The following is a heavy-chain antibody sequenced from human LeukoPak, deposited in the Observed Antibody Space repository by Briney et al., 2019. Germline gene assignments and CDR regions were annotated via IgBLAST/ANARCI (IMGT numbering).Heavy chain of an antibody. CDR3: ARGGRQAHYFDY. CDR2: IYYSGGT. D-gene: IGHD3-10*01. CDR1: GGSISSGGYY. Sequence: PSETLSLTCTVSGGSISSGGYYWSWIRQHPGKGLEWIGYIYYSGGTYYNPSLKSRDTISVDTSKNQFSLKLSSVTAADTAVYYCARGGRQAHYFDYWGQGTLVTVSS. V-gene: IGHV4-31*03. J-gene: IGHJ4*02.